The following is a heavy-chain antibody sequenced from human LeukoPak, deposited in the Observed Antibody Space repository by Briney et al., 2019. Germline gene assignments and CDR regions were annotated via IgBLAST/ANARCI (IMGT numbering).Heavy chain of an antibody. J-gene: IGHJ4*03. D-gene: IGHD2-15*01. CDR1: GESFSAYF. V-gene: IGHV4-34*01. CDR2: IDHRGSS. Sequence: PSETLSLTCAVHGESFSAYFWSSIRQVPGKGLEWIGEIDHRGSSNYNPPLKSRATISVDTSKNHFSLSLTSVTAADTAVYYCATRSSTLAAARCFDDWGQGTVVTVSS. CDR3: ATRSSTLAAARCFDD.